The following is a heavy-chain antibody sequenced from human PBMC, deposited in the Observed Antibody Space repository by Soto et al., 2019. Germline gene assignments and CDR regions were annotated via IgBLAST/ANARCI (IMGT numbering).Heavy chain of an antibody. V-gene: IGHV4-39*01. CDR2: IYCSGNT. Sequence: QLQLQESGPGLVKPSETLSLTCTVSGGSISSSPYYWDWIRQPPGRGLEWIGSIYCSGNTYYNPSLKTRVTISVDTSKNQFSLRLSSVTAADTAVYYCARRATASGSGLDYWGQGTLVTVSS. D-gene: IGHD3-10*01. CDR1: GGSISSSPYY. J-gene: IGHJ4*02. CDR3: ARRATASGSGLDY.